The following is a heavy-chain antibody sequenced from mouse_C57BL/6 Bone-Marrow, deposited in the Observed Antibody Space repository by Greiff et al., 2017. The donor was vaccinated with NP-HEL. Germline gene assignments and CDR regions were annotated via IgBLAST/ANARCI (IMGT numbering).Heavy chain of an antibody. CDR1: GFSLTSYG. Sequence: QVQLKESGPGLVQPSQSLSITCTVSGFSLTSYGVHWVRQSPGKGLEWLGVIWSGGSTDYNAAFISRLSISKDNSKSQVFFKMNSLQADDTAIYYCARKGVWLRRWYYAMDYWGQGTSVTVSS. J-gene: IGHJ4*01. CDR2: IWSGGST. D-gene: IGHD2-2*01. V-gene: IGHV2-2*01. CDR3: ARKGVWLRRWYYAMDY.